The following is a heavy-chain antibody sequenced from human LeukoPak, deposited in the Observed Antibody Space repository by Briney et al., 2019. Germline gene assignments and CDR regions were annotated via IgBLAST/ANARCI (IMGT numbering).Heavy chain of an antibody. CDR1: GGSISSYY. V-gene: IGHV4-59*01. Sequence: SETLSLTCTVSGGSISSYYWSWIRQPPGKGLEWVGYIYYSGSTNYNPSLKSRVTISVDTSKNQFSLKLSSVTAADTAVYYCAREVGSGWYYFDYWGQGTLVTVSS. D-gene: IGHD6-19*01. J-gene: IGHJ4*02. CDR2: IYYSGST. CDR3: AREVGSGWYYFDY.